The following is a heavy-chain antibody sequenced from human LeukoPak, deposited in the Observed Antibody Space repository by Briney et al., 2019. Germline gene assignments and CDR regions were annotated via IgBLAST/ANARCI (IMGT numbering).Heavy chain of an antibody. CDR3: ARVEHNAFDI. D-gene: IGHD1-26*01. J-gene: IGHJ3*02. CDR1: GGSVSSGSYY. V-gene: IGHV4-61*01. CDR2: IYYSGST. Sequence: SETLSLTCSVSGGSVSSGSYYWSWIRQPPGKGLEWIGYIYYSGSTNYNPSLKSRVTISVDTSKNQFSLKLSSATAADTALYYCARVEHNAFDIWGQGTMVTVS.